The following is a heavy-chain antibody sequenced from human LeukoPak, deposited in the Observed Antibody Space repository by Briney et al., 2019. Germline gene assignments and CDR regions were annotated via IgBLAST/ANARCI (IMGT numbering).Heavy chain of an antibody. CDR2: IMKDGGVT. Sequence: GGSLRLSCTASGFTFTSYWMTWVRQAPGQGLERLANIMKDGGVTQYLDSVKGRFTISRDNAKNSLYLQMSSLRAEDTAVYYCVINRDYDIFDYWGQGVLVAVSS. D-gene: IGHD5-12*01. CDR3: VINRDYDIFDY. CDR1: GFTFTSYW. V-gene: IGHV3-7*01. J-gene: IGHJ4*02.